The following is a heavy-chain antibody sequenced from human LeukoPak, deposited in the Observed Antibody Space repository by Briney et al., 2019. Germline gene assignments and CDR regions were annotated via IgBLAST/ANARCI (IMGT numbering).Heavy chain of an antibody. CDR1: GGSISSYY. CDR2: IYTSGST. V-gene: IGHV4-4*07. Sequence: PSETLSLTCTVSGGSISSYYWSWIRQPAGKGLEWIGRIYTSGSTNYNPSLKSRVTMSVDTSKNQFSLKLSSVTAADTAVYYCAGRRFLEWSNNWFDPWGQGTLVTVSS. CDR3: AGRRFLEWSNNWFDP. D-gene: IGHD3-3*01. J-gene: IGHJ5*02.